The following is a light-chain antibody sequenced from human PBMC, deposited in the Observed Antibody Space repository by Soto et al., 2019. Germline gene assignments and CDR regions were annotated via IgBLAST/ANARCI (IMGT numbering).Light chain of an antibody. V-gene: IGKV1-39*01. CDR3: QQSYITPWT. CDR1: QRVNNY. CDR2: AAS. J-gene: IGKJ1*01. Sequence: DAQMTASPSSVSATVGGRASLACRASQRVNNYLNWYKQKPGEAPKXXIYAASSLHIGVPSRFGGSGSGTDFTLAISGLQPEDFEIYYCQQSYITPWTFGQGTKVDIK.